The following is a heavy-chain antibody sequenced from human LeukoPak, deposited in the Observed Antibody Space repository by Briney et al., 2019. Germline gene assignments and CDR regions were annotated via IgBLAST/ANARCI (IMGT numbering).Heavy chain of an antibody. J-gene: IGHJ4*02. CDR2: IYYSGST. Sequence: SETLSLTCTVSGGSISSYYWSWIRQPPGKGLEWIGYIYYSGSTNYNPSLKSRVTISVDTSKNQFSLKLSSVTAADTAVYYCARLTGDGYWGQGTLVTVSS. V-gene: IGHV4-59*08. CDR3: ARLTGDGY. D-gene: IGHD3-16*01. CDR1: GGSISSYY.